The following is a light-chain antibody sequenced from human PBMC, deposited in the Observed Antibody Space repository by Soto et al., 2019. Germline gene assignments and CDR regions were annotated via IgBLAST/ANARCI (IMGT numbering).Light chain of an antibody. V-gene: IGKV2-28*01. CDR2: LGS. CDR3: MQALQIPPT. Sequence: DIVMSQYPHSLPFNPGEPASISCRSSQNLLQSNGYTYLDWYLQKPGQSPQVLIYLGSDRASGVPEMFSGSVSGTDFTLKIFRVEADDVGIYYCMQALQIPPTFGQGTRLEIK. CDR1: QNLLQSNGYTY. J-gene: IGKJ5*01.